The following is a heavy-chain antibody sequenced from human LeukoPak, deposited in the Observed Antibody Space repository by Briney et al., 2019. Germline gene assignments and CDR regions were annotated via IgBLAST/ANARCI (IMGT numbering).Heavy chain of an antibody. CDR3: ARGRSCPLDY. CDR2: IYYRSKWGS. J-gene: IGHJ4*02. CDR1: GDSVSGNSVA. D-gene: IGHD2-15*01. Sequence: SQTLSLTCAISGDSVSGNSVAWHWIRQSPSRGLEWLGRIYYRSKWGSDYATSVESRITINIDTSKNQFSLQLNSVTPDDTALYYCARGRSCPLDYWGQGTLVTVSS. V-gene: IGHV6-1*01.